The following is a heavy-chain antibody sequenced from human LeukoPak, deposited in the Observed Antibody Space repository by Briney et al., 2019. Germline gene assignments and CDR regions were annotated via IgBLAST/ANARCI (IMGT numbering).Heavy chain of an antibody. CDR2: IYYSGST. CDR3: ARVMGSGSYQDY. V-gene: IGHV4-39*07. D-gene: IGHD1-26*01. Sequence: SETLSLTCTVSGGSISSSSYYWGWLRQPPGKGLEWIGSIYYSGSTYYNPSHKSRVTISVDRSKNQFSLKLSSVTAADTAVYYCARVMGSGSYQDYWGQGTLVTVSS. CDR1: GGSISSSSYY. J-gene: IGHJ4*02.